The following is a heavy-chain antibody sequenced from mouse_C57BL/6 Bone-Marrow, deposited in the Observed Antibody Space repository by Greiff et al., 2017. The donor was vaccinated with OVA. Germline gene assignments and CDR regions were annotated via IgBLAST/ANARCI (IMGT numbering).Heavy chain of an antibody. CDR1: GYTFTSYW. CDR2: IDPSDSYT. Sequence: QVQLQQPGAELVLPGASVKLSCKASGYTFTSYWMHWVKQRPGQGLEWIGEIDPSDSYTNYNQQFTGKSTLTVDKSSSAAYMQLSSLTSEDSAVYYCAREDYGYDWDFDGWGTGTTVTVSS. D-gene: IGHD2-2*01. J-gene: IGHJ1*03. CDR3: AREDYGYDWDFDG. V-gene: IGHV1-69*01.